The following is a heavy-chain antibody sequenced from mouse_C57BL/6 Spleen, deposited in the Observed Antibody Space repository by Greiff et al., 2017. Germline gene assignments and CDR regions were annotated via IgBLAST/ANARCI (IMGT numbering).Heavy chain of an antibody. CDR3: VRHNPAYSNSFDV. CDR2: IRSKSNNYAT. J-gene: IGHJ1*03. V-gene: IGHV10-1*01. CDR1: GFSFNTYA. Sequence: EVQGVESGGGLVQPKGSLKLSCAASGFSFNTYAMNWVRQAPGKGLEWVARIRSKSNNYATYYADSVKDRFTISRDDSESMLYLQMNNLKTEDTAMYYCVRHNPAYSNSFDVWGTGTTVTVSS. D-gene: IGHD2-5*01.